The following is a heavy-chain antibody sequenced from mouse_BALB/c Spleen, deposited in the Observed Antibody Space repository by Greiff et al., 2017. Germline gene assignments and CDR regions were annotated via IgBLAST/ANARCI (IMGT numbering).Heavy chain of an antibody. CDR2: ISYSGST. Sequence: QSGPGLVKPSQSLSLTCTVTGYSITSDYAWNWIRQFPGNKLEWMGYISYSGSTSYNPSLKSRISITRDTSKNQFFLQLNSVTTEDTATYYCARSHYGWYFDVWGAGTTVTVSS. J-gene: IGHJ1*01. CDR3: ARSHYGWYFDV. CDR1: GYSITSDYA. D-gene: IGHD1-1*01. V-gene: IGHV3-2*02.